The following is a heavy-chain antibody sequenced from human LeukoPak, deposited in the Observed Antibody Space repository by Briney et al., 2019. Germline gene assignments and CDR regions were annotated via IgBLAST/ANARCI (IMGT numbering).Heavy chain of an antibody. CDR1: GYTFTSYG. CDR3: ARAAGTRPGWFDP. D-gene: IGHD1-1*01. CDR2: ISAYNGNT. Sequence: ASVKVSCKASGYTFTSYGISGVRQAPGEGLEWMGWISAYNGNTNYAQKLQGRVTITTGTSTSTAYMELRSMRSDDTAVYYCARAAGTRPGWFDPWGQGTLVTVSS. J-gene: IGHJ5*02. V-gene: IGHV1-18*04.